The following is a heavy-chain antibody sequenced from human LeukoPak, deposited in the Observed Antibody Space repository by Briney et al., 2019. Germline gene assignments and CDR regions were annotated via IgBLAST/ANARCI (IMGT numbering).Heavy chain of an antibody. J-gene: IGHJ4*02. Sequence: SETLSLTCTGSGGSISSSSYYWGWIRQPPGKGLEWIGSIYYSGSTYYNPSLKSRVTISVDTSKNQFSLSLRSVTAADTAVYYCARERGYSNGYYFDHWGQGTLVTVSS. CDR3: ARERGYSNGYYFDH. D-gene: IGHD5-18*01. V-gene: IGHV4-39*07. CDR1: GGSISSSSYY. CDR2: IYYSGST.